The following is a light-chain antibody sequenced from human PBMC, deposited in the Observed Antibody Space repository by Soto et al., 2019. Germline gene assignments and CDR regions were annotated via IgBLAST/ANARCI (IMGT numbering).Light chain of an antibody. Sequence: DTQMTQSPSSLSASVGDRVTITCRASQSIAIYLNWYQQKPGKAPNLLIYAASSLQSGVPSRFSGSGSGTDFTLTISNLQPEDVATYFCQQTYTIPQYTFGQGTKVDIK. V-gene: IGKV1-39*01. CDR1: QSIAIY. CDR3: QQTYTIPQYT. J-gene: IGKJ2*01. CDR2: AAS.